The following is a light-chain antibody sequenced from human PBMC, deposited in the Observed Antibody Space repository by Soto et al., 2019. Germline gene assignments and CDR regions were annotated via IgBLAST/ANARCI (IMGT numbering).Light chain of an antibody. CDR3: QQYGST. J-gene: IGKJ5*01. V-gene: IGKV3-15*01. CDR2: AAS. CDR1: QSVGSN. Sequence: EVVMTQSPATLSVSPGERVTLSCRASQSVGSNLAWYQQKPGQPPRLLIYAASTRATGIPARFSGSGSGTEFTLTISSLESEDFVVYYCQQYGSTVGQGTRLEI.